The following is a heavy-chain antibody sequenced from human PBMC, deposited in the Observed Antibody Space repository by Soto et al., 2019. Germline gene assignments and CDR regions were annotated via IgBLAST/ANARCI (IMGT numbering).Heavy chain of an antibody. D-gene: IGHD3-3*01. CDR3: ARAINFDFWSDSESGYYFDY. CDR1: GGSVSSGSYY. J-gene: IGHJ4*02. Sequence: PSETRSRTCTVSGGSVSSGSYYWSWIRQPPGKGLEWIAYMSYSGTTNYNPSLKSRVSISVDTSKNQFSLKLSSLTAADTAVYYCARAINFDFWSDSESGYYFDYWGQGTLVTVSS. V-gene: IGHV4-61*01. CDR2: MSYSGTT.